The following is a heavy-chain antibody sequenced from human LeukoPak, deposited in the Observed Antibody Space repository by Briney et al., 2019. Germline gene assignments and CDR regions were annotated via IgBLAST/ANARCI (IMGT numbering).Heavy chain of an antibody. CDR3: ARSYSRYWYYFDY. CDR1: GFTFSSYS. J-gene: IGHJ4*02. CDR2: IYSGGST. D-gene: IGHD2-8*02. V-gene: IGHV3-53*01. Sequence: GGSLRLSCAASGFTFSSYSMSWVRQAPGKGLEWVSVIYSGGSTYYADSVKGRFTISRGNSKNTLYLQMNSLRAEDTAVYYCARSYSRYWYYFDYWGQGTLLTVSS.